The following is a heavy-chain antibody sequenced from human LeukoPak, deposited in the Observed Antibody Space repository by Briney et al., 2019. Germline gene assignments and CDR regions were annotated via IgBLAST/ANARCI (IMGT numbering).Heavy chain of an antibody. Sequence: GGSLRLSCAASGFTVSSNYMNWVRQAPGKGLEWVSVIYSGGSTHYADSVKGRFTISRDNSKNTLYLQMNSLTAEDTAVYYCANYYDSSGPTAGAFDIWGQGTMVTVSS. CDR3: ANYYDSSGPTAGAFDI. V-gene: IGHV3-53*01. D-gene: IGHD3-22*01. CDR1: GFTVSSNY. J-gene: IGHJ3*02. CDR2: IYSGGST.